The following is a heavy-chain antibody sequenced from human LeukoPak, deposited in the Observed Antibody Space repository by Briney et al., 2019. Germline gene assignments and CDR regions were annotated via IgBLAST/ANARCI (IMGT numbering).Heavy chain of an antibody. Sequence: PGGSLRLSCAASGFTLSSYWMSWVRQAPGKGLEWVANIKQDGSEKYYVDSVKGRFTISRDNAKNSLYLQMNSLRAEDTAVYYCARDPTVDAFDIWGQGTMVTVSS. CDR1: GFTLSSYW. V-gene: IGHV3-7*01. CDR2: IKQDGSEK. D-gene: IGHD4-17*01. J-gene: IGHJ3*02. CDR3: ARDPTVDAFDI.